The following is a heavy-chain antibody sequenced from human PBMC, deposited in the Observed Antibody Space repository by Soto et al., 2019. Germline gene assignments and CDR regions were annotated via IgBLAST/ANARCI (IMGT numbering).Heavy chain of an antibody. CDR3: ARAPHPSPYYYYYYMDV. CDR1: GFTFSSYG. V-gene: IGHV3-33*01. CDR2: IWYDGSNK. J-gene: IGHJ6*03. Sequence: GGSLRLSCAASGFTFSSYGMHWVRQAPGKGLEWVAVIWYDGSNKYYADSVKGRFTISRDNSKNTLYLQMNSLRAEDTAVYYCARAPHPSPYYYYYYMDVWGKGTTVTVSS.